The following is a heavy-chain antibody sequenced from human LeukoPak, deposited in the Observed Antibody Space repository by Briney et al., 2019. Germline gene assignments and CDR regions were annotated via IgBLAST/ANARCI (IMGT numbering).Heavy chain of an antibody. D-gene: IGHD3-10*01. Sequence: HSRTPSLTSTLSGGSTCSYYWSWIRQPPGRGLEWIGCIYNRGRTNYNPSLKSRVTFSVDTPKNQFSLKRSSVTAAPRAVYYCARQGVGSGSYWPDYYYGMDVWGQGTKVTVSS. J-gene: IGHJ6*02. V-gene: IGHV4-59*08. CDR1: GGSTCSYY. CDR3: ARQGVGSGSYWPDYYYGMDV. CDR2: IYNRGRT.